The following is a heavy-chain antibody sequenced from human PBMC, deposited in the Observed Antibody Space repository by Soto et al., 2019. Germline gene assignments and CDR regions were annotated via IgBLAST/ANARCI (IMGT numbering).Heavy chain of an antibody. CDR1: GGSFSGYY. J-gene: IGHJ4*02. D-gene: IGHD3-10*01. CDR2: INHSERT. Sequence: SETLSLTCAVYGGSFSGYYWSWIRQPPGKGLEWIGEINHSERTNYNPSLKSRVTISVDTSKNQFSLKLSSVTAADTAVYYCARDSPRITMVRGVLWGQGTLVTVSS. V-gene: IGHV4-34*01. CDR3: ARDSPRITMVRGVL.